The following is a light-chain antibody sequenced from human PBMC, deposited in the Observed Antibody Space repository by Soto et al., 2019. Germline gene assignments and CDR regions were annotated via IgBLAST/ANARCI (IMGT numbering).Light chain of an antibody. Sequence: EIVLPQYPATLSLSPGERATLSCRASQTVGSYLAWFRQTPGQAHSLLISDTSIRATGIPARFSGSGSGTDVTLTISSLEAEDFAVYYCQQRSDWPPTFGKGTKVEIK. V-gene: IGKV3-11*01. J-gene: IGKJ1*01. CDR1: QTVGSY. CDR3: QQRSDWPPT. CDR2: DTS.